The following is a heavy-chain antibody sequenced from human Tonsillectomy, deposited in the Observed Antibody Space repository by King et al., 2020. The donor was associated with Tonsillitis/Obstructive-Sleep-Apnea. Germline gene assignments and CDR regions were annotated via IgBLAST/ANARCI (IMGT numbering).Heavy chain of an antibody. CDR2: INSFGTTI. CDR1: GFTFSDYS. Sequence: VQLVESGGGLVQPGGSLRLSCAASGFTFSDYSMNWVRQAPGKGLEWVSYINSFGTTISYADGVRGRFTISRDNARNSLYLEMNSLRDGDTAVYYCVRVPAWFDPWGQGTLVTVSS. V-gene: IGHV3-48*02. J-gene: IGHJ5*02. CDR3: VRVPAWFDP.